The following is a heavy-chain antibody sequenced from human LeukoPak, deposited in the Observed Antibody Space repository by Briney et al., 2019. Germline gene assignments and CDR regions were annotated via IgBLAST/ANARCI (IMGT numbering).Heavy chain of an antibody. CDR3: AILRIAAAALNP. J-gene: IGHJ5*02. Sequence: GGSLRLSCAASGFTFSSYAMSWVRQAPRKGLEWVSAISGSGGSTYYADSVKGRFTISRDNSKNTLYLQMNSLRAEDTAVYYCAILRIAAAALNPWGQGTLVTVSS. D-gene: IGHD6-13*01. V-gene: IGHV3-23*01. CDR1: GFTFSSYA. CDR2: ISGSGGST.